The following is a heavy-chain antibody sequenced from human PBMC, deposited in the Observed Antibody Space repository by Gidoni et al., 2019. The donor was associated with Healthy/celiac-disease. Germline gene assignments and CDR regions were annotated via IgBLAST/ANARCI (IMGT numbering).Heavy chain of an antibody. Sequence: QVQLHASCPGLVTPSGTLSLTCAVSGDSISSSNWWRWVRQPPGKGLEWIGEIYHSGSTNYNPSLKSRVTISVDKSKNQFSLKLRSVTAADTAVYYCERDSRVAKPFDYWGQGTLVTVSS. D-gene: IGHD2-15*01. CDR3: ERDSRVAKPFDY. CDR1: GDSISSSNW. V-gene: IGHV4-4*02. CDR2: IYHSGST. J-gene: IGHJ4*02.